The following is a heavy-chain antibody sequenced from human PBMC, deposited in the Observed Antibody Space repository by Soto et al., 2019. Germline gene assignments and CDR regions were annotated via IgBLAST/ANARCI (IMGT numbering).Heavy chain of an antibody. D-gene: IGHD1-7*01. Sequence: SETLSLTCAVYGGSFSGYYWSWIRQPPGKGLEWIGEINHSGSTNYNPSLKSRVTISVDTSKNQFSLKLSSVTAADTAVYYCARSRNYGAFDIWGQGTMVTVSS. CDR2: INHSGST. J-gene: IGHJ3*02. V-gene: IGHV4-34*01. CDR1: GGSFSGYY. CDR3: ARSRNYGAFDI.